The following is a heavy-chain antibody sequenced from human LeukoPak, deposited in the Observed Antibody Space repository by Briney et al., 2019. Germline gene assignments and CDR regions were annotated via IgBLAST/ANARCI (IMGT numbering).Heavy chain of an antibody. Sequence: GASVKVSCKAFGFSFASFGFNWVRQAPGQGLEWMGWISGYNGHTRYEQKFHDRVTMTTDSSTSTVYMELRSLRYDDTALYYCARGTREAASTPHSFDTWGQGALVLVSS. CDR2: ISGYNGHT. CDR3: ARGTREAASTPHSFDT. J-gene: IGHJ4*02. D-gene: IGHD6-25*01. V-gene: IGHV1-18*01. CDR1: GFSFASFG.